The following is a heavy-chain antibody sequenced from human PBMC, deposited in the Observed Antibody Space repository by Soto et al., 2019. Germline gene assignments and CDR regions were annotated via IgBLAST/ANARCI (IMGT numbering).Heavy chain of an antibody. D-gene: IGHD4-17*01. Sequence: GGSLRLSCTASGFTFNNYAMTWVRQAPGRGLEGVSGITASGGRTYYADSVKGRFTISRDNSKSTLFLQMHSLGADATAVYYCAKDTRYADYVRWFDSWGQGTLVTVSS. CDR1: GFTFNNYA. V-gene: IGHV3-23*01. CDR2: ITASGGRT. J-gene: IGHJ5*01. CDR3: AKDTRYADYVRWFDS.